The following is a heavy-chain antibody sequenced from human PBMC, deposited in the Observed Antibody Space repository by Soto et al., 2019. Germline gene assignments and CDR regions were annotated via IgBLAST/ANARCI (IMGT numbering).Heavy chain of an antibody. V-gene: IGHV3-23*01. Sequence: EVQLLESGGGLVQPGGSLRLSCAASGFTFSSYAMSWVRQAPGKGLEWVSDISGGGGGTHYADSVKGRFTISRDNSKNTLYMQMNSLRAEDTAVYYCAKGPIEMATTGIDYWGQGTLVTVSS. CDR1: GFTFSSYA. J-gene: IGHJ4*02. D-gene: IGHD5-12*01. CDR2: ISGGGGGT. CDR3: AKGPIEMATTGIDY.